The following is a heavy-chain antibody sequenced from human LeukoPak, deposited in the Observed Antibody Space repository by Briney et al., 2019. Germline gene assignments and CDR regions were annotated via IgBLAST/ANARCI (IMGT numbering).Heavy chain of an antibody. D-gene: IGHD2-15*01. CDR1: GFTFSSYE. Sequence: PGGSLRLSCAASGFTFSSYEMNWVRQATGKGLEWVSYISSSGSTIYYADSVKGRFTISRDNAKNSLYLQMNSLRAEDTAVYYCASQIVVVVAAYDAFDIWGQGTMVTVSS. CDR2: ISSSGSTI. J-gene: IGHJ3*02. CDR3: ASQIVVVVAAYDAFDI. V-gene: IGHV3-48*03.